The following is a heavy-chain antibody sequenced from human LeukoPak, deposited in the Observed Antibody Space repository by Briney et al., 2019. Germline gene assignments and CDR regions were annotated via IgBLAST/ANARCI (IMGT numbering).Heavy chain of an antibody. V-gene: IGHV4-34*01. J-gene: IGHJ4*02. Sequence: PSETLSLTCAVYGGSFSGYYWSWIRQPPGKGLEWIGEINHSGSTNYNPSLKSRVTISLDTSKNQFSLKLSSVTAADTAVYYCARGGYCSSTSCYVDYWGQGTLVTVSS. CDR2: INHSGST. D-gene: IGHD2-2*01. CDR1: GGSFSGYY. CDR3: ARGGYCSSTSCYVDY.